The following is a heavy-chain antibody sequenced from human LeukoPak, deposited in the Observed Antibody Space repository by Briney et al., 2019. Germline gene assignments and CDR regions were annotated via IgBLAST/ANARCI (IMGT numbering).Heavy chain of an antibody. CDR2: ISGSGGRT. D-gene: IGHD3-22*01. CDR3: AKTNYYDSSGYYVYYYYGMDV. V-gene: IGHV3-23*01. Sequence: PGGSLRLSCAASGFSFSSYAMTWVRQAPGKGLEWVSGISGSGGRTYYADSVKGRFTISRDNSKNTLYLQMNSLRAEDTAVYYCAKTNYYDSSGYYVYYYYGMDVWGQGTTGTVSS. CDR1: GFSFSSYA. J-gene: IGHJ6*02.